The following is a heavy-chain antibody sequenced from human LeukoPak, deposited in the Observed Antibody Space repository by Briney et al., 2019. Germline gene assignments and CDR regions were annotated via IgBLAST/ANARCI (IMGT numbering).Heavy chain of an antibody. D-gene: IGHD6-19*01. CDR1: GGSFSGYY. CDR2: IDHSGST. J-gene: IGHJ5*02. Sequence: SKTLSLTCAVYGGSFSGYYWSWIRQPPGKGLEWIGEIDHSGSTNYNPSLKSRVIISVDASKTQLSLKLSSVTAADTAVYYCARAASIAVTGTFWFDPWGQGTLVIVSS. V-gene: IGHV4-34*01. CDR3: ARAASIAVTGTFWFDP.